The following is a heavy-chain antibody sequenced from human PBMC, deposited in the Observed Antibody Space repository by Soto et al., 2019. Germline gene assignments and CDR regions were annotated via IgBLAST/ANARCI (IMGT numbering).Heavy chain of an antibody. Sequence: GESLKISCKGSGYSFAGYWITWVRQKPGKGLEWMGRIDPSDSQTYYSPSFQGHVTISATKSITTVFLQWSSLRASDTAMYYCARQIYDSDPGPNLQYYFDSWGQGTPVTVSS. CDR1: GYSFAGYW. J-gene: IGHJ4*02. CDR2: IDPSDSQT. D-gene: IGHD4-4*01. V-gene: IGHV5-10-1*01. CDR3: ARQIYDSDPGPNLQYYFDS.